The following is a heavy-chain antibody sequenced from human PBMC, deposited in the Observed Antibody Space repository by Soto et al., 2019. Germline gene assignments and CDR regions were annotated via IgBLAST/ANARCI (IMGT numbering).Heavy chain of an antibody. V-gene: IGHV1-69*04. CDR2: IIPILGIA. J-gene: IGHJ6*03. CDR3: AREIRAVAGTDYYYYMDV. D-gene: IGHD6-19*01. Sequence: SVKVSCKASGGTFSSYTISWVRQAPGQGLEWMGRIIPILGIANYAQKFQGRVTITADKSTSAAYMELSSLRSEDTAVYYCAREIRAVAGTDYYYYMDVWGKGTTVTVSS. CDR1: GGTFSSYT.